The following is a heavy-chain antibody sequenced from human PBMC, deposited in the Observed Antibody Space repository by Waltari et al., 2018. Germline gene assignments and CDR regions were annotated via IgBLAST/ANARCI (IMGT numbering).Heavy chain of an antibody. CDR1: GGTFSSYA. CDR2: IIPIFGTS. D-gene: IGHD6-6*01. V-gene: IGHV1-69*08. J-gene: IGHJ4*02. Sequence: QVQLVQSGAEVKKPGSSVKVSCKASGGTFSSYAISWVRQAPGQGLEWMGRIIPIFGTSTYDQKFQGRVTITADKSTSTAYMGLSSLISEDTAVYYCARAIRNSSSPRYYFDYWGQGTLVTVSS. CDR3: ARAIRNSSSPRYYFDY.